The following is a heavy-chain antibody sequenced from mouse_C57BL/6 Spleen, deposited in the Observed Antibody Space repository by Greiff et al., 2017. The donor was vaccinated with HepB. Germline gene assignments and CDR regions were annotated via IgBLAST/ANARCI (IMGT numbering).Heavy chain of an antibody. Sequence: QVQLQQPGAELVRPGSSVKLSCKASGYTFTSYWMDWVKQRPGQGLEWIGNIYPSDSETHYNQKFKDKATLTVDKSSSTAYMQLSSLTSEDSAVYYCARRGIYYDYDRVAYWGQGTLVTVSA. CDR3: ARRGIYYDYDRVAY. V-gene: IGHV1-61*01. CDR2: IYPSDSET. J-gene: IGHJ3*01. CDR1: GYTFTSYW. D-gene: IGHD2-4*01.